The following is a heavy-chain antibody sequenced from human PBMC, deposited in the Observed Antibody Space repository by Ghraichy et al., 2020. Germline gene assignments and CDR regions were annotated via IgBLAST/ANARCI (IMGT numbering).Heavy chain of an antibody. J-gene: IGHJ6*02. Sequence: SETLSLTCTVSGGSISSSSYYWGWIRQPPGKGLEWIGSIYYSGSTYYNPSLKSRVTISVDTSKNQFSLKLSSVTAADTAVYYCASYRGSSPKLYYYGMDVWGQGTTVTVSS. V-gene: IGHV4-39*01. D-gene: IGHD6-6*01. CDR1: GGSISSSSYY. CDR3: ASYRGSSPKLYYYGMDV. CDR2: IYYSGST.